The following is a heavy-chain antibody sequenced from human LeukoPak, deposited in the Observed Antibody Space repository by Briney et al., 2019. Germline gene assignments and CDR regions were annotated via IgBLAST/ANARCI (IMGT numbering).Heavy chain of an antibody. V-gene: IGHV1-2*02. CDR2: INPNSGGT. D-gene: IGHD3-22*01. J-gene: IGHJ4*02. Sequence: ASVKVSCKASGSTLTSNYMHWVRQAPGQGLEWMGWINPNSGGTNYAQKFQGRVTMTRDTSISTAYMELRRLRSDDTAVYYCARDCDTSGYYTGHWGQGTLVTVSS. CDR1: GSTLTSNY. CDR3: ARDCDTSGYYTGH.